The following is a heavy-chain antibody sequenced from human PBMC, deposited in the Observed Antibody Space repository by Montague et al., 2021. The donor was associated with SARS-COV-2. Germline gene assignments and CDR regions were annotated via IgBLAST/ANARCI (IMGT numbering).Heavy chain of an antibody. Sequence: TLSLTCTVSGGSISSGGYYWSWIRQHPGKGLEWIGYIYYSGSTYYNPSLKSRVTISVDTSKNQFSLKLSSVIAADTAVYYCARAQTMFGVVIISFDYWGQGTLVTVSS. CDR2: IYYSGST. D-gene: IGHD3-3*01. CDR3: ARAQTMFGVVIISFDY. J-gene: IGHJ4*02. CDR1: GGSISSGGYY. V-gene: IGHV4-31*03.